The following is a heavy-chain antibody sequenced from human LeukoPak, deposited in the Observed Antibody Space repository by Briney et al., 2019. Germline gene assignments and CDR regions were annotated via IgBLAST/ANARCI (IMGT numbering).Heavy chain of an antibody. CDR3: AREIFGSGSYPDF. CDR1: GFSFDTYA. V-gene: IGHV3-33*01. Sequence: GGSLRLSCAASGFSFDTYAMHWVRQAPGQGLEWVALWHDGSHKFYSNSVRGQFTISIDNSKNTVYLQMNNLRPDDTAVYYCAREIFGSGSYPDFWGQGTLVTVSS. CDR2: WHDGSHK. D-gene: IGHD3-10*01. J-gene: IGHJ4*02.